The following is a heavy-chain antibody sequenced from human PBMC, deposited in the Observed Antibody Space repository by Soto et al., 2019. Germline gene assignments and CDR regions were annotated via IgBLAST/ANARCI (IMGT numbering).Heavy chain of an antibody. J-gene: IGHJ6*01. CDR2: INPIFGTA. CDR1: GGTFSSYA. Sequence: SVKVSCKASGGTFSSYAISWVRQAPGQGLEWMGGINPIFGTANYAQKFQGRVTITADESTSTAYMELSSLRSEDTAVYYCARVWDIVVVPAAPYGMDVWGQGSTVTVSS. D-gene: IGHD2-2*01. V-gene: IGHV1-69*13. CDR3: ARVWDIVVVPAAPYGMDV.